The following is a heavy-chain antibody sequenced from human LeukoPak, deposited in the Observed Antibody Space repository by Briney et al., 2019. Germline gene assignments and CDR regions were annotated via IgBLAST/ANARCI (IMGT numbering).Heavy chain of an antibody. J-gene: IGHJ4*02. V-gene: IGHV3-30*02. CDR2: IRNDGSIK. CDR3: AKVFCSGGSCYPHTFDY. D-gene: IGHD2-15*01. Sequence: GPSLRLSRAPSRPTFSTHGMHSVRQAPGEGIDWAPFIRNDGSIKYYADSVKGRFTISRDNSENTLYLQMNSLRPEDTAMYYCAKVFCSGGSCYPHTFDYWGQGILVTVSS. CDR1: RPTFSTHG.